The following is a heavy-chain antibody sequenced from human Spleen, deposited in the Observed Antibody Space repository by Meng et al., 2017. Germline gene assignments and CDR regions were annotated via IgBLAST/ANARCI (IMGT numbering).Heavy chain of an antibody. V-gene: IGHV1-69*06. J-gene: IGHJ4*02. CDR1: GGTFSSYA. Sequence: QVEVVQSGAEVKKPGSSVKVSCKTSGGTFSSYAFSWVRQAPGQGLEWMGGIIPIFGRTNYAQKLQGRVTISADKSTSTVYMELRSLRSEDTAVYYCARANPPDYWGQGTLVTVSS. CDR2: IIPIFGRT. CDR3: ARANPPDY.